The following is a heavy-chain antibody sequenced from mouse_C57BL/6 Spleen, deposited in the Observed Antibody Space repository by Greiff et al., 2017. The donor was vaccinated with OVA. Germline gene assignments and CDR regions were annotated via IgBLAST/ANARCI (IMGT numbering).Heavy chain of an antibody. CDR3: ARALYPYWYFDV. J-gene: IGHJ1*03. CDR2: IDPSDSYT. Sequence: QVQLQQSGAELVKPGASVKLSCKASGYTFTSYWMQWVKQRPGQGLEWIGEIDPSDSYTNYNQKFKGKATLTVDTSSSTAYMQLSSLTSEDSAVYYCARALYPYWYFDVWGTGTTVTVSS. CDR1: GYTFTSYW. V-gene: IGHV1-50*01.